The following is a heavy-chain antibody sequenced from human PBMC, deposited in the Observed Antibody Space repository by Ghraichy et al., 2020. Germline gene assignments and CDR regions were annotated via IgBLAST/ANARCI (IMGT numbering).Heavy chain of an antibody. Sequence: SVKVSCKASGGTFSSYAISWVRQAPGQGLEWMGGIIPIFGTANYAQKFQGRVTITADESTSTAYMELSSLRSEDTAVYYCARPTTVTTFYYYYGMDVWGQGTTVTVSS. J-gene: IGHJ6*02. CDR1: GGTFSSYA. CDR3: ARPTTVTTFYYYYGMDV. CDR2: IIPIFGTA. D-gene: IGHD4-17*01. V-gene: IGHV1-69*13.